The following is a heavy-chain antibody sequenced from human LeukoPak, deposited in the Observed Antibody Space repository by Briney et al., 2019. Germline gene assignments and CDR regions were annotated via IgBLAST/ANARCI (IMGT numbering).Heavy chain of an antibody. J-gene: IGHJ4*02. CDR1: GFTFSSYA. Sequence: PGGSLRLSCAASGFTFSSYAMSWVRQAPGKGLEWASGISTSGASTSYVDSVKGRFTVTRDNPWNTLYLQMNSLRAEDTAIYYCAIMHPYYDGSGYWVQWGQGTLVTVSS. CDR2: ISTSGAST. D-gene: IGHD3-22*01. CDR3: AIMHPYYDGSGYWVQ. V-gene: IGHV3-23*01.